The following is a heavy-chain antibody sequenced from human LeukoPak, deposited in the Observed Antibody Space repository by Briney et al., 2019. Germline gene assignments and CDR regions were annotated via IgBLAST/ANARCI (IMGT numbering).Heavy chain of an antibody. D-gene: IGHD6-13*01. V-gene: IGHV4-39*07. Sequence: SETLSLTCTVSGASISSSSYYWGWIRQPPGKGLEWIGSIYYSGSTYYNPSLKSRVTISVDTSKNQLSLRLSSVTAADTAVYYCARDAAKAQLAYFDYWGQGTLVTVSS. CDR2: IYYSGST. CDR1: GASISSSSYY. J-gene: IGHJ4*02. CDR3: ARDAAKAQLAYFDY.